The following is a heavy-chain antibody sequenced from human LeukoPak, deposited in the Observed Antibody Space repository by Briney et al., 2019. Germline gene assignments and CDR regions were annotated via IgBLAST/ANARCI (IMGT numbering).Heavy chain of an antibody. V-gene: IGHV3-21*01. CDR1: GFTFSTYY. Sequence: GGSLRLSCAASGFTFSTYYMNWVRQAPGKGLEWVSSISSSSSYIYYADSVKGRFTISRDNAKNSLYLQMNSLRAEDTAVYYCARAYYYYDSSGYYAWFDPWGQGTLVTVSS. CDR2: ISSSSSYI. J-gene: IGHJ5*02. D-gene: IGHD3-22*01. CDR3: ARAYYYYDSSGYYAWFDP.